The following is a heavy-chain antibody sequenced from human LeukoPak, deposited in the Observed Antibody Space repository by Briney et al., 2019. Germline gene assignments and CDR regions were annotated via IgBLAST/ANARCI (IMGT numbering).Heavy chain of an antibody. CDR2: IYSGGST. J-gene: IGHJ4*02. CDR3: ARPKRNYYDSSGNDY. D-gene: IGHD3-22*01. V-gene: IGHV3-53*01. CDR1: EISFGSSW. Sequence: GGSLTLSCAASEISFGSSWMHWVRQAPGKGLEWVSVIYSGGSTYYADSVKGRFTISRDNSKNTLYLQMNSLRAEDAAVYYCARPKRNYYDSSGNDYWGQGTLVTVSS.